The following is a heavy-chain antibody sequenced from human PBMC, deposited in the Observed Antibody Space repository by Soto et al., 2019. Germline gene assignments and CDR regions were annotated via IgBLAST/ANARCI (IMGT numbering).Heavy chain of an antibody. J-gene: IGHJ6*01. CDR3: ASFRENYYYYGMDV. V-gene: IGHV1-18*01. CDR2: MSANNGNT. CDR1: GYTFTSYG. Sequence: GASVKVSCKASGYTFTSYGISWVRQAPGQGLEWMGWMSANNGNTNYAQKFQGRVTMTRNTSISTAYMELSSLRSEDTAVYYCASFRENYYYYGMDVWGQGTTVTVSS.